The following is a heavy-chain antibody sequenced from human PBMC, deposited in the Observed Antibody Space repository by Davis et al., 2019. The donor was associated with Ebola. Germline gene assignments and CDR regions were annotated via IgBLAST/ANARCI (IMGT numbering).Heavy chain of an antibody. CDR2: INEDGIIK. CDR3: GRGGLEPVDF. Sequence: PGGSLRLSCEASGFDFGSHDMSWVRQAPGKGLVWVSRINEDGIIKTYADSVKGRFTISRDNAKNTLYLQMNSLRVEDTAMYYCGRGGLEPVDFWGQGTLVTVSS. D-gene: IGHD1-1*01. J-gene: IGHJ4*02. V-gene: IGHV3-74*01. CDR1: GFDFGSHD.